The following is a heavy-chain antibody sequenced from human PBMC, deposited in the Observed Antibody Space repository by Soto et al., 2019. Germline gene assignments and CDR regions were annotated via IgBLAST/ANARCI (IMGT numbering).Heavy chain of an antibody. J-gene: IGHJ5*02. CDR3: ANTLGATIKYNWFDT. V-gene: IGHV3-23*01. CDR1: GFTLSSYA. D-gene: IGHD1-26*01. Sequence: EVQLLESGGGLVQPGGSLRLSCAASGFTLSSYAMIWVRQAPGKGLEWVSTISGSSGSTYYADSVKGRFTVSRDNSKNTLYLQMNSLRAEYTAVYNWANTLGATIKYNWFDTWGQGTLVTVSA. CDR2: ISGSSGST.